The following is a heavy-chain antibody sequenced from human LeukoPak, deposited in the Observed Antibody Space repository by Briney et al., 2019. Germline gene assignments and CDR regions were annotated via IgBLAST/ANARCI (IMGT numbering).Heavy chain of an antibody. J-gene: IGHJ6*03. CDR2: INPNSGGT. D-gene: IGHD2-2*01. V-gene: IGHV1-2*02. CDR1: GYTFTGYY. CDR3: ARERVPAGGAPRMYYYMDV. Sequence: GASVKVSCKASGYTFTGYYMHWVRQAPGQGLEWMGWINPNSGGTNYAQKFQGRVTMTRDTTISTAYMELSRLRSDDTAVYYCARERVPAGGAPRMYYYMDVWGKGTTVTVSS.